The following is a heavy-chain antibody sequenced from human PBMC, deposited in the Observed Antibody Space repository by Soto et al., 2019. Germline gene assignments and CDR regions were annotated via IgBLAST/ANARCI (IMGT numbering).Heavy chain of an antibody. V-gene: IGHV3-33*01. CDR2: IWYDGSNK. D-gene: IGHD6-6*01. J-gene: IGHJ4*02. CDR1: GFTFSSYG. CDR3: ARDGIAADSSDFDY. Sequence: QVQLVESGGGVVQPGRSLRLSCAASGFTFSSYGMHWVRQAPGKGLEWVAVIWYDGSNKYYADSVKGRFTVSRDNSKNTLYLQMNSLRAEDTAVYYCARDGIAADSSDFDYWGQGTLVTVSS.